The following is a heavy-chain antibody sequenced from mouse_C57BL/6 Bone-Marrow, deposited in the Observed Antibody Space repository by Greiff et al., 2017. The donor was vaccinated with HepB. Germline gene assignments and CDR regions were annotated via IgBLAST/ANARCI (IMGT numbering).Heavy chain of an antibody. J-gene: IGHJ2*01. CDR2: IYPRSGNT. CDR3: AILDYHYVGY. Sequence: VQLQQSVAELARPGASVKLSCTASGYTFTSYGIRWVKQRPGQGLEWIGEIYPRSGNTYYNEKFKGKATLTADKSSSTAYMQLRSLTSEDSAVYFCAILDYHYVGYWGQGTTLTVSS. CDR1: GYTFTSYG. V-gene: IGHV1-81*01. D-gene: IGHD1-1*01.